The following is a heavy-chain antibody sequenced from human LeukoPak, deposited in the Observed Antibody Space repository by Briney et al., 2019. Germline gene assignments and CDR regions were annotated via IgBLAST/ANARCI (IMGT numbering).Heavy chain of an antibody. CDR1: GYSISSGYY. V-gene: IGHV4-38-2*02. J-gene: IGHJ4*02. Sequence: PSETLSLTCTVSGYSISSGYYWGWIRQPPGKGLEWIGSIYHGGSTYYNPSLKSRVTISLETSKNQFSLKLTSVTAADTAVYYCARVVVVAATTLTYFDYWGQGTLVTVSS. D-gene: IGHD2-15*01. CDR2: IYHGGST. CDR3: ARVVVVAATTLTYFDY.